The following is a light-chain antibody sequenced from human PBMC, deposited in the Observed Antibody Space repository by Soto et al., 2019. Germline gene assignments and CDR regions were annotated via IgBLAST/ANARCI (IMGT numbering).Light chain of an antibody. V-gene: IGLV2-14*03. Sequence: QSALTQPASVSGSPGQSITISCTGTSSDVGGYNYVSWYQQHPGKAPQLMIYDVNNRPSGVSHRFSGSKSGNTASLTISGLQPEDEADYYCSSYPSSSTLVFGTGTKVTVL. CDR2: DVN. J-gene: IGLJ1*01. CDR3: SSYPSSSTLV. CDR1: SSDVGGYNY.